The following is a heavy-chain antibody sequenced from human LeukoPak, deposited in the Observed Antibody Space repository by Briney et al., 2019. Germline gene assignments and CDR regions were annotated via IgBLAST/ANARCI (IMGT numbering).Heavy chain of an antibody. CDR2: INSDGSTT. J-gene: IGHJ4*02. CDR1: GFTFSRYW. V-gene: IGHV3-74*01. D-gene: IGHD1-20*01. CDR3: ARDPPFIIGTTFFDY. Sequence: QPGGSLRLSCVASGFTFSRYWMHWVRQAPGKGLVWVSRINSDGSTTIYADSVKGRFTISRDNAKNTLYLQMNSLRAEDTAVYYCARDPPFIIGTTFFDYWGQGTLVTVSS.